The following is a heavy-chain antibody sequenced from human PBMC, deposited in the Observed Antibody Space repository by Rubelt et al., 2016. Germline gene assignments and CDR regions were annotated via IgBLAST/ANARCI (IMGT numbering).Heavy chain of an antibody. Sequence: GWVAVISFDGSKIYYADYVKGRCTISRDNSKNTLYVQMNSLRPEDTAVYYCARGSGITVTGKEDYFDYWGQGTLVTVSS. CDR2: ISFDGSKI. D-gene: IGHD6-19*01. CDR3: ARGSGITVTGKEDYFDY. V-gene: IGHV3-30*01. J-gene: IGHJ4*02.